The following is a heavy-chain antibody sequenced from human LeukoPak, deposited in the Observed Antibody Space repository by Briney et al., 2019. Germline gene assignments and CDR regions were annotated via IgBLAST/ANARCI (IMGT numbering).Heavy chain of an antibody. D-gene: IGHD3-22*01. Sequence: GGSLRLSCAASGFSFSTYWMIWVRQAPGKGRECVANIKTDGSETYYLDSVKGRFTVSRDNAKNSLYLQMNSLRVEDTAVYFCTRDLTHDSSGWGQGTLVTVSS. V-gene: IGHV3-7*01. CDR2: IKTDGSET. CDR3: TRDLTHDSSG. J-gene: IGHJ4*02. CDR1: GFSFSTYW.